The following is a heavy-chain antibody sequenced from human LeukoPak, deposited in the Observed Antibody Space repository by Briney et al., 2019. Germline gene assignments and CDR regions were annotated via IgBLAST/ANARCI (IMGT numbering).Heavy chain of an antibody. V-gene: IGHV1-69*05. J-gene: IGHJ3*02. CDR2: IIPQFGTP. CDR1: GGTFSSFT. CDR3: AREDWNPKGRAFDI. D-gene: IGHD1-1*01. Sequence: SVKVSCKASGGTFSSFTISWVRQAPGQGLDWMGSIIPQFGTPHYAQTSQGRLTISTDESKNTVYMELSSLRSEDTAVYYCAREDWNPKGRAFDIWGQGTMVTVSS.